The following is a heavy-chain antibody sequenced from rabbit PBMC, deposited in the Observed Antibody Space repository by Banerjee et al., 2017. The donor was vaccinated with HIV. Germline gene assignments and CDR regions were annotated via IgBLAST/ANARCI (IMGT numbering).Heavy chain of an antibody. D-gene: IGHD6-1*01. V-gene: IGHV1S7*01. J-gene: IGHJ4*01. CDR1: GFDFSSYY. CDR2: IDPVFGST. CDR3: ARSWDYAGDGYAIDVMSPFNL. Sequence: QLKESGGGLVQPGGSLKLSCKASGFDFSSYYMSWVRQAPGKGLEWIGYIDPVFGSTYYASWVNGRFSISRENTQNTVSLQMTSLTAADTATYFCARSWDYAGDGYAIDVMSPFNLWGQGTLVTVS.